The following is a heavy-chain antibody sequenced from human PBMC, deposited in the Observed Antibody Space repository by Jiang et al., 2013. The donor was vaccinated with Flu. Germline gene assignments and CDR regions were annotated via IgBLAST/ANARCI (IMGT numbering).Heavy chain of an antibody. CDR2: ISSGGSYI. J-gene: IGHJ5*02. CDR3: ARAREGYDSSGSYRHTDWFDP. D-gene: IGHD3-22*01. Sequence: QLVESGGGLVKPGGSLRLSCAASGFTFRNYAMNWVRQAPGKGLEWVSSISSGGSYIYYADSLKGRFTISRDNAKNSLYLQMNSLRAEDTAVYYCARAREGYDSSGSYRHTDWFDPWGQGTLVTVSS. CDR1: GFTFRNYA. V-gene: IGHV3-21*01.